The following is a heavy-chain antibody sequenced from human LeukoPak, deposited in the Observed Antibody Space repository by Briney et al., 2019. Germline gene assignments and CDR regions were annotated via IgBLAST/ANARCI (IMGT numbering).Heavy chain of an antibody. D-gene: IGHD2-15*01. J-gene: IGHJ4*02. Sequence: GGSLRLSYAASGFTFSNYWMSWVRQAPGKGLEWLANITQDGSEKYYVDSVKGRLTMSRDNAKNSLYLQINSLRAEDTAVYYCARVKGYCSGGSCYSSGFPDYWGQGTLVTVSS. CDR2: ITQDGSEK. CDR1: GFTFSNYW. V-gene: IGHV3-7*01. CDR3: ARVKGYCSGGSCYSSGFPDY.